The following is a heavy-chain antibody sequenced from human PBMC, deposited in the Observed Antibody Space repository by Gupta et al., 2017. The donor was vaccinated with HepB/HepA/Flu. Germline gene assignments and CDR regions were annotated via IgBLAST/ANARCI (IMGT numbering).Heavy chain of an antibody. Sequence: QVQLVESGGGVVQPGRSLRLSCAASGFTFRSYGMYWVRQVPGKGLEWVAVIAHDGSNKYYADFVKGRFTISRDNSKDTLYLQMIGLRTEDTAVYYCAKAYGSGSRYYYYGMDVWGQGTTVTVSS. CDR2: IAHDGSNK. CDR1: GFTFRSYG. D-gene: IGHD3-10*01. J-gene: IGHJ6*02. CDR3: AKAYGSGSRYYYYGMDV. V-gene: IGHV3-30*18.